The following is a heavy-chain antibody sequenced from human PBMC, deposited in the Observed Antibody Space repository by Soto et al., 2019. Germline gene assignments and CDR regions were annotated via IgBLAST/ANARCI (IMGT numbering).Heavy chain of an antibody. CDR2: ISGIGVIT. Sequence: EVQLLESGGGLVQPGGSLRLSCAASGITFINYAMSWVRQAPGKWLEWVQTISGIGVITYHAGTVKGRVTISRDNSKNTINLQINSRRRKDTPVYYCAKSPPPADAFDFWGQGTVVTVSS. CDR3: AKSPPPADAFDF. CDR1: GITFINYA. J-gene: IGHJ3*01. V-gene: IGHV3-23*01.